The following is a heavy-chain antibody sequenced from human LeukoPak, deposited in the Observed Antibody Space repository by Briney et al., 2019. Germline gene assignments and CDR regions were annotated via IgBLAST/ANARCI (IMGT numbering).Heavy chain of an antibody. J-gene: IGHJ3*02. CDR1: GVSISSSNW. D-gene: IGHD3-22*01. V-gene: IGHV4-4*02. CDR3: ARGPYSYDSSGAFDI. Sequence: PSETLSLTCAVSGVSISSSNWWNWVRQPPGKGLEWIGEIYHSGSTNYNPSLKSRVTISVDTSKNQFSLKLSSVTAADTAVYFCARGPYSYDSSGAFDIWGQGTMVTVSS. CDR2: IYHSGST.